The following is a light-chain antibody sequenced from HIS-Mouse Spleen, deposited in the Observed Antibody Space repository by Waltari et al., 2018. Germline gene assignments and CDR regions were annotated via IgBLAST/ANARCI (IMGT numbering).Light chain of an antibody. Sequence: EIVLTQSPATLSFSPGESATLSCRASQSVSSYLAWYQQKPGQAPTLLIYDASNRPTGIPARLSGSGSGTAFTLPISSIEPEDFAVYYCQQRSNWHPLTFGGGTKVEIK. V-gene: IGKV3-11*01. CDR2: DAS. CDR1: QSVSSY. CDR3: QQRSNWHPLT. J-gene: IGKJ4*01.